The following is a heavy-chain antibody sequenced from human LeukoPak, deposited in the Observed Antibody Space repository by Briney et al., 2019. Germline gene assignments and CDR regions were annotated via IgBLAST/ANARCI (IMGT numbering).Heavy chain of an antibody. Sequence: SVKVSCKASGGTFSSYAISWVRQAPGQGLEWMGGIIPIFGTANYAQKFQGRVTITADKSTSTAYMELSSLRSEDTAVYYCAREDYDILTGYPSYYFDYWGQGTLVTVSS. V-gene: IGHV1-69*06. D-gene: IGHD3-9*01. CDR2: IIPIFGTA. CDR3: AREDYDILTGYPSYYFDY. J-gene: IGHJ4*02. CDR1: GGTFSSYA.